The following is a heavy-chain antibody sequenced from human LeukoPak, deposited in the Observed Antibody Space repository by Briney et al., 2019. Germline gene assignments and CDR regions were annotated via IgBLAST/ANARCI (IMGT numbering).Heavy chain of an antibody. Sequence: GGSLRLSCAASGFTFSSYEMNWVRQAPGKGLEWVSYISSSGSTIYYADSVKGRFTISRDNAKNSLYLQMNSLRAEDTAVYYCAREFRGVRGVSAFDMWGQGTMVSVSS. J-gene: IGHJ3*02. CDR3: AREFRGVRGVSAFDM. CDR2: ISSSGSTI. CDR1: GFTFSSYE. D-gene: IGHD3-10*01. V-gene: IGHV3-48*03.